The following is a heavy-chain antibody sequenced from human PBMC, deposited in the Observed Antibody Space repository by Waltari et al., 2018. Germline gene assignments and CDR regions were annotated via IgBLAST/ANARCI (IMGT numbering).Heavy chain of an antibody. Sequence: EVQLVESGGGLVQPGGSLRLSCSASGFNLSTYWMTWVRQAPGRGREWVANIKQDGSAKYYVDSVRGRSTISRDNANNSLFLQINSLRDDDTAVYYCVTDVSGWYVNWGQGTSVTVSS. CDR3: VTDVSGWYVN. CDR2: IKQDGSAK. J-gene: IGHJ4*02. CDR1: GFNLSTYW. D-gene: IGHD6-19*01. V-gene: IGHV3-7*01.